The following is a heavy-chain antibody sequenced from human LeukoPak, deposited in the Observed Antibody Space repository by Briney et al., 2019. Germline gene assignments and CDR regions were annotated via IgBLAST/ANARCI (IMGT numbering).Heavy chain of an antibody. CDR2: ITSSGEAT. V-gene: IGHV3-23*01. D-gene: IGHD3-22*01. CDR3: AKDRPNYFHSNGHYYRRDGDS. CDR1: GFTFSIYA. Sequence: GGSLRLSCDASGFTFSIYAMSWVRQGTGKGLEWVSSITSSGEATYYADSVKGRSTISRDNSRYTLFLQMNSLTAEDTAVYYCAKDRPNYFHSNGHYYRRDGDSWGQGTLVTVSS. J-gene: IGHJ5*01.